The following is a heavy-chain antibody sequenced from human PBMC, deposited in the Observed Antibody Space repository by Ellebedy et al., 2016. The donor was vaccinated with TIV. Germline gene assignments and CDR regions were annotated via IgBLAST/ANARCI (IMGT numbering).Heavy chain of an antibody. D-gene: IGHD5-18*01. V-gene: IGHV4-34*01. CDR3: ARGPIVLEPAAYSEVDTAMVRQIYHFDN. J-gene: IGHJ4*02. CDR2: INHSGST. Sequence: SETLSLTCAVYGGSFSGHYWTWIRQPSGKGLEWIGEINHSGSTKNNPSLKSRVTISVDTSKNQFSLKRNSVTAADSAVYYCARGPIVLEPAAYSEVDTAMVRQIYHFDNWGQGTLVTVSS. CDR1: GGSFSGHY.